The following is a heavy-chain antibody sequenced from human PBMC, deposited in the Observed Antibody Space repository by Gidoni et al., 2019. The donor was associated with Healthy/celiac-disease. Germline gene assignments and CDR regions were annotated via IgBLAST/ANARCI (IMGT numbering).Heavy chain of an antibody. Sequence: GQSGAEVKKPGASVKVSCKASGYTFTSYGISWVRQAPGQGLEWMGWISAYNGNTNYAQKLQGRVTMTTDTSTSTAYMELRSLRSDDTAVYYCARADHLPHRESVVDYWGQGTLVTVSS. V-gene: IGHV1-18*04. CDR1: GYTFTSYG. CDR3: ARADHLPHRESVVDY. D-gene: IGHD2-15*01. CDR2: ISAYNGNT. J-gene: IGHJ4*01.